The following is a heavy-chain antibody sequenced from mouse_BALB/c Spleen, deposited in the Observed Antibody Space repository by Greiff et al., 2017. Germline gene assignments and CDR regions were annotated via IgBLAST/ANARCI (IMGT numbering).Heavy chain of an antibody. Sequence: VQLQQSGAELVKPGASVKLSCTASGFNIKDTYMHWVKQRPEQGLEWIGRIDPANGNTKYDPKFQGKATITADTSSNTAYLQLSSLTSEDTAVYYCARCDYYGSSYAMDYWGQGTTLTVSS. CDR3: ARCDYYGSSYAMDY. J-gene: IGHJ2*01. V-gene: IGHV14-3*02. CDR1: GFNIKDTY. D-gene: IGHD1-1*01. CDR2: IDPANGNT.